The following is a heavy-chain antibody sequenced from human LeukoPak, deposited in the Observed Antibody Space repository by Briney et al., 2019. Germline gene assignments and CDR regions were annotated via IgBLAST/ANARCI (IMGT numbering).Heavy chain of an antibody. J-gene: IGHJ6*03. CDR1: GGSISISSYY. D-gene: IGHD3-3*01. CDR2: IYYRGRT. Sequence: SETLPLNCTVSGGSISISSYYWGWIRQPPGKGLEWVGRIYYRGRTYYNPSLKSRVTISADTSKNQFSLKLSSVTAADTAVYYCARTYYDFWSGYRPDYYYMDVWGKGTTVTVSS. V-gene: IGHV4-39*01. CDR3: ARTYYDFWSGYRPDYYYMDV.